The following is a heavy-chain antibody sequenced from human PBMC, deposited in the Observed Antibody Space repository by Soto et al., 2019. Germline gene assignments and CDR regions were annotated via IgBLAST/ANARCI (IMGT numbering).Heavy chain of an antibody. CDR3: VSQRTTVPTQAYFDY. Sequence: AETLSLTCAVSGGSGTKSSYYWGWIRQSPGKGLEWIGSVYYRGRSYSKSSVKSRVTISVDTSKNRFSLSLNSVTASDTAVYFCVSQRTTVPTQAYFDYWGPGALVSVSS. D-gene: IGHD4-17*01. CDR2: VYYRGRS. CDR1: GGSGTKSSYY. V-gene: IGHV4-39*01. J-gene: IGHJ4*02.